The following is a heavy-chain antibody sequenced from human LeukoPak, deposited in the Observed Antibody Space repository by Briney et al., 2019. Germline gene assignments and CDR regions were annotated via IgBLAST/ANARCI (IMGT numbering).Heavy chain of an antibody. D-gene: IGHD1-26*01. J-gene: IGHJ6*03. V-gene: IGHV4-39*07. CDR1: GGFISSSSYY. CDR2: IYTSGST. Sequence: PSETLSLTCTVSGGFISSSSYYWGWIRQPPGKGLEWIGRIYTSGSTNYNPSLKSRVTMSVDTSKNQFSLKLSSVTAADTAVYYCARGQVVGATTFYYYYMDVWGKGTTVTVSS. CDR3: ARGQVVGATTFYYYYMDV.